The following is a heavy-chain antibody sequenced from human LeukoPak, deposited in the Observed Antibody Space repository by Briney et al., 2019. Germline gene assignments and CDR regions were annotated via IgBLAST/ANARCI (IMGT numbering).Heavy chain of an antibody. Sequence: PGGSLRLSCAASGFTFDGYAMHWVRQAPGKGLEWVSGISWNSGSIGYADSVKGRFTISRDNAKNSLYLQMNSLRAEDTALYYCAKGLDTGLDYWDQGTLVTVSS. D-gene: IGHD5-18*01. J-gene: IGHJ4*02. CDR3: AKGLDTGLDY. V-gene: IGHV3-9*01. CDR1: GFTFDGYA. CDR2: ISWNSGSI.